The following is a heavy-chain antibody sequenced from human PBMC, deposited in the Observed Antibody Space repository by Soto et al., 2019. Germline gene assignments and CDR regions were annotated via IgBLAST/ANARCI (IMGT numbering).Heavy chain of an antibody. J-gene: IGHJ6*02. CDR2: IWYDGSNK. CDR3: ARDGGLLWFGELSTAYGMDV. D-gene: IGHD3-10*01. CDR1: GFTFSSYG. Sequence: SLRLSCAASGFTFSSYGMHWVRQAPGKGLEWVAVIWYDGSNKYYADSVKGRFTISRDNSKNTLYLQMNSLRAEDTAVYYCARDGGLLWFGELSTAYGMDVWGQGTTVTVSS. V-gene: IGHV3-33*01.